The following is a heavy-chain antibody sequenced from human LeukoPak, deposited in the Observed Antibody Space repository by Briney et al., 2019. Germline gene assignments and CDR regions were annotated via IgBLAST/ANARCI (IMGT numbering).Heavy chain of an antibody. CDR3: ARRSSGYYYFFDY. Sequence: PGGSLRLPCAASGFTFSSYSMNWVRQAPGKGLEWVSSISSSSSYIYYADSVKGRFTISRDNAKNSLYLQMNSLRAEDTAVYYCARRSSGYYYFFDYWGQGTLVTVSS. V-gene: IGHV3-21*01. CDR1: GFTFSSYS. CDR2: ISSSSSYI. D-gene: IGHD3-22*01. J-gene: IGHJ4*02.